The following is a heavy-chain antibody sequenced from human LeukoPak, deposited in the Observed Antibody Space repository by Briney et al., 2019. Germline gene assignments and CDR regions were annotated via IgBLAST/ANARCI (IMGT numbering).Heavy chain of an antibody. CDR3: ARGGAVAGTDLYSDF. V-gene: IGHV1-69*05. CDR1: GGTFSSYA. Sequence: GSSVKVSCKASGGTFSSYAISWVRQAPGQGLEWMGRIIPIFGTANYAQKFQGRVTITTDESTSTAYMELSSLRSEDTAVYYCARGGAVAGTDLYSDFWGQGALVTVSS. CDR2: IIPIFGTA. J-gene: IGHJ4*02. D-gene: IGHD6-19*01.